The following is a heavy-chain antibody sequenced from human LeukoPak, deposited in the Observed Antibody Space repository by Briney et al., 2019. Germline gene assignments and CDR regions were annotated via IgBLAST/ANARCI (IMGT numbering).Heavy chain of an antibody. V-gene: IGHV3-9*01. Sequence: QPGGSLRLSCAASGFTFDDYAMHWLRQAPGKGLEWFSGISWNSRSIGYADSVKGRFTISRDNSKNTLYLQMNSLRAEDTAVYYCAKVLSGCSSTSCYLKDVYYYGMDVWGQGTTVTVSS. D-gene: IGHD2-2*01. CDR1: GFTFDDYA. CDR3: AKVLSGCSSTSCYLKDVYYYGMDV. CDR2: ISWNSRSI. J-gene: IGHJ6*02.